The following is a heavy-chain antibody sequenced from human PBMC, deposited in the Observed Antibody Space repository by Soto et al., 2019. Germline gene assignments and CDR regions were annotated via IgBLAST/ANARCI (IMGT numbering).Heavy chain of an antibody. D-gene: IGHD4-4*01. CDR2: IYYSGST. CDR1: GGSLSSYY. V-gene: IGHV4-59*01. CDR3: ARGYSSWFDP. Sequence: SETLSLTCTVSGGSLSSYYWSWIRQPPGKGLEWIGYIYYSGSTNYNPSLKSRVTISVDTSKNQFSLKLSSVTAADTAVYYCARGYSSWFDPWGQGTLVTVSS. J-gene: IGHJ5*02.